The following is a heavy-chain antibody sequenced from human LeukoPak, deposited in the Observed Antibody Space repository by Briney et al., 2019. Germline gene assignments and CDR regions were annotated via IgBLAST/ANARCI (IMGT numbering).Heavy chain of an antibody. J-gene: IGHJ4*02. Sequence: GGSLRLSCAASGYTFSDFSVNWVRQAPGKGLEWVSSISVRSNYRYYADSVRGRFTISRDDARDSLFLQMNSLRAEDTAVYYCVRLRRNSDRSGYYYYYDYWGQGTLVTVSS. D-gene: IGHD3-22*01. CDR1: GYTFSDFS. CDR3: VRLRRNSDRSGYYYYYDY. CDR2: ISVRSNYR. V-gene: IGHV3-21*01.